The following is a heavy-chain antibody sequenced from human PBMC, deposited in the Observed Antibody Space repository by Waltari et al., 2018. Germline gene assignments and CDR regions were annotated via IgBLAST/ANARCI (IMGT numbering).Heavy chain of an antibody. V-gene: IGHV3-7*01. J-gene: IGHJ4*02. CDR2: IKQDGSGK. CDR3: ATSGWYCFDY. Sequence: EVQLVESGGGLVQPGGSLRLSCAASGFTLRSCWMTWVRQPPGKGLEWVVGIKQDGSGKNYADSVKGRFTRSRDNAKNSRYLQMNSLRAEDTAVYYGATSGWYCFDYWGQGTLVTVSS. CDR1: GFTLRSCW. D-gene: IGHD6-19*01.